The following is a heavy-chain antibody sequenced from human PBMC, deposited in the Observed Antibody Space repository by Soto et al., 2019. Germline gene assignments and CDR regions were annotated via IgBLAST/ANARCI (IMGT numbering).Heavy chain of an antibody. CDR1: GFTFSSYA. V-gene: IGHV3-23*01. J-gene: IGHJ4*02. CDR2: ISGRGGST. D-gene: IGHD1-20*01. Sequence: GGSLRLSCVASGFTFSSYAMSWVRQAPGKGLEWVSAISGRGGSTYYADSVKGRFTISRDDSKNTAYLQMNSLKTEDTAVYYCSRPEALSGTTAYWGPGTLVTVSS. CDR3: SRPEALSGTTAY.